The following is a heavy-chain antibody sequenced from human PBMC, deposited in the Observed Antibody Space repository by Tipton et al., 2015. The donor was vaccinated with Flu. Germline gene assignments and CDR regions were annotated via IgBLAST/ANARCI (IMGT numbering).Heavy chain of an antibody. J-gene: IGHJ1*01. CDR3: AGLRREERYYDTRGLLD. Sequence: TLSLTCTVSSGSISSSSYYWGWIRQPPGKGLEWIGTIYYSGGTYYNPSLKGRVTISEDTSKNQFSLKLTSVTAADTAVYYCAGLRREERYYDTRGLLDWGQGTLVAVSS. CDR1: SGSISSSSYY. V-gene: IGHV4-39*07. CDR2: IYYSGGT. D-gene: IGHD3-22*01.